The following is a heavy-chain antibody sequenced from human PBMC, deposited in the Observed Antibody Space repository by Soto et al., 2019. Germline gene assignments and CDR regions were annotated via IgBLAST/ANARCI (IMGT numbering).Heavy chain of an antibody. CDR1: GYSFTNYW. Sequence: PGESLKISCKGSGYSFTNYWIAWVRQMPGKGLEWMGIIYPGDSATRYSPSFEGQVTMSADKSTSTAYLQWRSLKASDTAMYYCARPIRAEGSGYGMDVWGQGTTVTVSS. CDR3: ARPIRAEGSGYGMDV. J-gene: IGHJ6*02. CDR2: IYPGDSAT. D-gene: IGHD2-15*01. V-gene: IGHV5-51*01.